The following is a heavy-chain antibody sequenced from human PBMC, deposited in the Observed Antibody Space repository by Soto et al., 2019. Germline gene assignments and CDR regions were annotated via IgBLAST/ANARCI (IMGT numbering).Heavy chain of an antibody. J-gene: IGHJ4*02. CDR1: GFTFSSHG. D-gene: IGHD1-26*01. CDR3: AREGQRGSYEMDY. V-gene: IGHV3-33*01. Sequence: QVQLVESGGGVVQPGTSLRLSCAASGFTFSSHGMHWVRQAPGKGPEWVAVIWYDGSNKNYADSVKGRFTISRDNSKKTLYLQINSLRAEDTAVYYCAREGQRGSYEMDYWGQGTLVTVSS. CDR2: IWYDGSNK.